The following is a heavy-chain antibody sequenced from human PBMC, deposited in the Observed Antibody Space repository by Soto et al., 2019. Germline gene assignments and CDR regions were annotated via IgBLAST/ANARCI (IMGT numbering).Heavy chain of an antibody. CDR2: ISSSGGYT. Sequence: PGGSLRLSCAASGFTFSSYSMSWVRQAPGKGLEWVSSISSSGGYTYYADSVKGRFTISRDNAKNSLYLQMNSLRAEDTAVYYCARDYLWFGELLTDPYYYGMDVWAQGTTVNVSS. CDR3: ARDYLWFGELLTDPYYYGMDV. J-gene: IGHJ6*02. CDR1: GFTFSSYS. D-gene: IGHD3-10*01. V-gene: IGHV3-21*01.